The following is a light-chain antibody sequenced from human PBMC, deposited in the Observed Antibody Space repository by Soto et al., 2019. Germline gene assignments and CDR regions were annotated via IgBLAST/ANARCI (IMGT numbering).Light chain of an antibody. Sequence: ENLLTQSPGTLSLSPGEGATLSCRASRGVSANYLAWYQQKPGQAPTLLIYGASIRPAGIPDSFSGSGSGTYFTLTIRRLEPDDFAVYYCQQYGSSPRTFVQGTKVEIK. CDR1: RGVSANY. CDR2: GAS. V-gene: IGKV3-20*01. CDR3: QQYGSSPRT. J-gene: IGKJ1*01.